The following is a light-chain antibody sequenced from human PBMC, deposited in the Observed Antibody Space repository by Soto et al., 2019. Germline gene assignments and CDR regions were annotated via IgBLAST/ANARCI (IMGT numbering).Light chain of an antibody. CDR2: EGS. CDR1: SSDVGSYNL. CDR3: CSYAGSSTLV. Sequence: QSALTQPASVSGSPGQSITISCTGTSSDVGSYNLVSWYQQHPGKAPKLMIYEGSKRPSGVSNRFSGSMSGNTASLTISGLQAEDEADYYCCSYAGSSTLVIGGGTKLTVL. V-gene: IGLV2-23*01. J-gene: IGLJ3*02.